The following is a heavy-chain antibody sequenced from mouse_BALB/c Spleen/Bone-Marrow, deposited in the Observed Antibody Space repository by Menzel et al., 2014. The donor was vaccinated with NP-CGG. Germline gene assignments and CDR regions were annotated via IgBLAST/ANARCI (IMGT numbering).Heavy chain of an antibody. V-gene: IGHV3-5*02. CDR3: ARELYYFDY. J-gene: IGHJ2*01. CDR2: IYYSGTI. CDR1: GISITTGNYR. Sequence: EVQLQQSGPGLVKPSQPVSLTCTVTGISITTGNYRWSWIRQFPGNKLEWIGYIYYSGTITYNPSLTSRTTITRDTSKNQFFLEMNSLTAEDTATYYCARELYYFDYWGQGTTLIVSS.